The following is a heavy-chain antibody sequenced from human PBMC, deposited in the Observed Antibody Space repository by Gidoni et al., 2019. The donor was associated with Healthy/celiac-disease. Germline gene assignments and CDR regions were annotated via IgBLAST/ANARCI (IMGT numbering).Heavy chain of an antibody. CDR2: INHSGST. CDR3: ARGPYCGGDCYPPSEYFQH. Sequence: QVQLQQWGAGLLKPSEPLSLTSAVYGGSFSVYSWSWIRQPPGKGLEWIGEINHSGSTNYNPSLKSRVTISVDTSKNQFSLKLSSVTAADTAVYYCARGPYCGGDCYPPSEYFQHWGQGTLVTVSS. V-gene: IGHV4-34*01. D-gene: IGHD2-21*02. CDR1: GGSFSVYS. J-gene: IGHJ1*01.